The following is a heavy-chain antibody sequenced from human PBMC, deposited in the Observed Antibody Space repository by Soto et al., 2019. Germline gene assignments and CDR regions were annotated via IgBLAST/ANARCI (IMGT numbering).Heavy chain of an antibody. D-gene: IGHD3-3*01. CDR1: GFTFSSYA. V-gene: IGHV3-23*01. Sequence: PGGSLRLSCAASGFTFSSYAMSWVRQAPGKGLEWVSAISGSGGSTYYADSVKGRFTISRDNSKNTLYLQMNSLRAEDTAVYYCAKHGSGSPWPEINFDPWGQGTLVTVSS. CDR2: ISGSGGST. CDR3: AKHGSGSPWPEINFDP. J-gene: IGHJ5*02.